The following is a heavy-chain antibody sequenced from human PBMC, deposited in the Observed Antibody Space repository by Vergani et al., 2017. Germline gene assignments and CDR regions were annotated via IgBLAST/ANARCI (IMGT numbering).Heavy chain of an antibody. CDR2: IIPILGIA. Sequence: QVQLVQSGAEVKKPGSSVKVSCKASGGTFSSYTISWVRQAPGQGLEWMGRIIPILGIANYAQKFQGRVTITADKSTSTAYMELSSLRSEDTAVYYCARLVTYLQGGFFDLWDGGTLVTVSS. V-gene: IGHV1-69*02. CDR1: GGTFSSYT. CDR3: ARLVTYLQGGFFDL. J-gene: IGHJ2*01. D-gene: IGHD2-21*02.